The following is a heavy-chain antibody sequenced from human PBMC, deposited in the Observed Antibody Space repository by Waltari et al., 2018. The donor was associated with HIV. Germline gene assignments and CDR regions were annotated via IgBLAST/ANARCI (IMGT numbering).Heavy chain of an antibody. V-gene: IGHV3-7*01. Sequence: QMIQSEGGRVRLAGSFRLSCFASGAALNDHSDTWIRQPRGEGLEWVASISSDGRETHYVDSVKGRFYIFRDNASNSVHLDMTKLGGADTGLYFCARESEWLYSAFFDLWGRGTLITVSS. CDR1: GAALNDHS. CDR2: ISSDGRET. J-gene: IGHJ5*02. D-gene: IGHD2-2*02. CDR3: ARESEWLYSAFFDL.